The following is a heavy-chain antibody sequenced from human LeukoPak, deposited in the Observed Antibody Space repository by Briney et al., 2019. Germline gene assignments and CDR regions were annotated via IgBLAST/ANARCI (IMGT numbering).Heavy chain of an antibody. CDR2: IIAYNGNT. Sequence: ASVKVSCKASGYTFTSYGISWVRQAPGQGLEWMGWIIAYNGNTNYAQKFQGRVTMTTDTSTSTAYLELRSLRSDDTAVYYCARGMGSGWYVIGRPTSRYYFDYWGQGTLVTVSS. CDR3: ARGMGSGWYVIGRPTSRYYFDY. CDR1: GYTFTSYG. V-gene: IGHV1-18*01. J-gene: IGHJ4*02. D-gene: IGHD6-19*01.